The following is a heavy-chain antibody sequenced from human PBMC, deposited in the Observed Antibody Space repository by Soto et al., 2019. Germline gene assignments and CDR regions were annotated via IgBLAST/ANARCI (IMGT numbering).Heavy chain of an antibody. CDR3: ARAGGNFDP. CDR1: GGSMSGHY. V-gene: IGHV4-59*11. Sequence: QVQLQESGPGLVKASETLSLTCTVSGGSMSGHYWGWIRQPPGKAPEWLGQIFYSGGTNYNPSLEGRVTMSVDTSNNQFSLKLSSMTAADTAIYYCARAGGNFDPWGQGTLVTVSS. CDR2: IFYSGGT. J-gene: IGHJ5*02.